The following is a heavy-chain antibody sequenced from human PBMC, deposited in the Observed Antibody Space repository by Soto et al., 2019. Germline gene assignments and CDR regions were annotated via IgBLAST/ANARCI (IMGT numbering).Heavy chain of an antibody. D-gene: IGHD1-7*01. Sequence: QVQLVQSGAEVKKPGSSVKVSCKASGGTFSSYAISWVRQAPGQGLEWMGGIIPIFGTANYAQKFQGRVTITAEESTNPDYMGLSNLRSEDTAVYYCARDRRNNWNYCRYNYYYGMYVWGQGTTVTVSS. J-gene: IGHJ6*02. CDR3: ARDRRNNWNYCRYNYYYGMYV. CDR2: IIPIFGTA. CDR1: GGTFSSYA. V-gene: IGHV1-69*01.